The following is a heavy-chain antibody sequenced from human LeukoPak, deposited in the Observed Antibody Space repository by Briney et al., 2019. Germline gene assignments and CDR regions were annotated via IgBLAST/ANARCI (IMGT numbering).Heavy chain of an antibody. CDR2: IYWDDDK. J-gene: IGHJ3*02. Sequence: SGPTLANPTQTLTLTCSFSGFSLRPRGVGVGWVRQPPGKALEWLALIYWDDDKRYSPSPKSRPSITKDTSKNQVVLTMTNMDPVDTATNYCAHMSPLDAFDIWGQGTMVTVSS. V-gene: IGHV2-5*02. CDR3: AHMSPLDAFDI. CDR1: GFSLRPRGVG.